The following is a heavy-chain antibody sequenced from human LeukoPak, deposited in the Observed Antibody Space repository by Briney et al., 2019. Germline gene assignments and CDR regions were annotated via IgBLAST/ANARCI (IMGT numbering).Heavy chain of an antibody. V-gene: IGHV1-69*05. CDR3: ALAVTGSTFDI. J-gene: IGHJ3*02. CDR1: GGTFRSFA. CDR2: IIHSYGTE. Sequence: SVKVSREASGGTFRSFAVSWVPHAPAQGLEWMGGIIHSYGTENYAQVFQSRVTITRDESTSTTYMELSSLRSEDTAVYYCALAVTGSTFDIWGQGTMVTVSS. D-gene: IGHD6-19*01.